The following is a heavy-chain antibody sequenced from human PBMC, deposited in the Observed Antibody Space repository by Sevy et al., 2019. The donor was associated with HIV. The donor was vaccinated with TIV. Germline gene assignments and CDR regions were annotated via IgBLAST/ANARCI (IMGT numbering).Heavy chain of an antibody. CDR3: ARAWDTAMVTVSGYGMDV. V-gene: IGHV3-21*01. J-gene: IGHJ6*02. D-gene: IGHD5-18*01. Sequence: GGSLRLSCAASGFTFSSYSMNWVRQAPGKGLEWVSSISSSSYIYYADSVKGRFTISRDNAKNSLYLQMNSLRAEDTAVYYCARAWDTAMVTVSGYGMDVWGQGTTVTVSS. CDR1: GFTFSSYS. CDR2: ISSSSYI.